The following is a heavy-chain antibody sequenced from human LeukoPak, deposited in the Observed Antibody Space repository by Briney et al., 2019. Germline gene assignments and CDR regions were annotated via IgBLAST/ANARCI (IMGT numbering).Heavy chain of an antibody. Sequence: GGSLRLSCAASGFTFSNYWMHWVRQAPGKGLVWVSRINIDGSSTNNADSVKGRFTISRDNAKNTLYLQMNSLRAEDTAVYYCARDYSFGEPRGLYYYYGMDVWGQGTTVTVSS. J-gene: IGHJ6*02. CDR1: GFTFSNYW. D-gene: IGHD3-10*01. CDR2: INIDGSST. CDR3: ARDYSFGEPRGLYYYYGMDV. V-gene: IGHV3-74*01.